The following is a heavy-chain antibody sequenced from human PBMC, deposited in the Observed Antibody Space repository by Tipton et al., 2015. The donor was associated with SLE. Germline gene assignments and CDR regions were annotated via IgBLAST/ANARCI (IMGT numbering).Heavy chain of an antibody. V-gene: IGHV4-59*02. CDR1: GASVSSYY. CDR2: LYHSGLT. D-gene: IGHD6-13*01. J-gene: IGHJ6*03. Sequence: TLSLTCTVSGASVSSYYWSWIRQTPGKGLEWIASLYHSGLTNYTSSLKSRLTISVDTSKNQFSLNLSSVTAADTAVYYCARGLRATAGPYYYYYMDVWGKGTTVTVSS. CDR3: ARGLRATAGPYYYYYMDV.